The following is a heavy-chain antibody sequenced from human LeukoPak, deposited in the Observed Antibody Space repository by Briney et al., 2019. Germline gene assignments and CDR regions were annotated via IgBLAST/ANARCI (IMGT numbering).Heavy chain of an antibody. CDR3: AKGGGYEAQYYYYYLDV. V-gene: IGHV3-30*02. CDR1: GFTFGDYA. D-gene: IGHD5-12*01. Sequence: GGSPRLSCTASGFTFGDYAMSWVRQAPGKGLEWVAFIRYDGSNKYYADSVKGRFTISRDNSKNTLYLQMKSLRAEDTAVYYCAKGGGYEAQYYYYYLDVWGKGTTVTISS. J-gene: IGHJ6*03. CDR2: IRYDGSNK.